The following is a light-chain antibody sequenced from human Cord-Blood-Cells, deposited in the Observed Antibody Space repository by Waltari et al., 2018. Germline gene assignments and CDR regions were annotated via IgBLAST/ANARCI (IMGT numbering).Light chain of an antibody. V-gene: IGLV3-19*01. CDR1: SLRSYY. CDR2: GKN. J-gene: IGLJ2*01. CDR3: TSRDSSGNHVV. Sequence: SSELTQDPAVSVALGQTVRITCQGDSLRSYYASWYQQMPGQAPVLVIYGKNNRPSGIPDRFSGSSSGNTAAVTITGAQAEDEADYYCTSRDSSGNHVVFGGGTKLTVL.